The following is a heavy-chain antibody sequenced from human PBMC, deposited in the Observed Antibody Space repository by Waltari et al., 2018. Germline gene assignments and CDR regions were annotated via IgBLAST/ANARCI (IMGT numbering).Heavy chain of an antibody. CDR2: FDWDDDK. J-gene: IGHJ6*02. CDR1: GFSLTTKGMC. CDR3: ARGRGEYDSSLQYSYYGLDV. Sequence: QVTLRESGPALVKRTQTLTLTCSFSGFSLTTKGMCINWIRQPPGKALEWLARFDWDDDKSYNESMKTRLTISKDTSKNQVVLTMTNMGPVDTATYYCARGRGEYDSSLQYSYYGLDVWGQGTTVTVSS. V-gene: IGHV2-70*15. D-gene: IGHD2-15*01.